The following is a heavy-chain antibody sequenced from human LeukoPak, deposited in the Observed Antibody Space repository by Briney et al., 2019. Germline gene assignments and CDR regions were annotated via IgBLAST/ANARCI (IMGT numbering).Heavy chain of an antibody. J-gene: IGHJ4*02. CDR2: IKEDGTEK. CDR3: AKDESPRIAADNY. D-gene: IGHD6-25*01. V-gene: IGHV3-7*03. CDR1: GFTFSSFA. Sequence: GGSLRLSCAASGFTFSSFAMSWVRQTPGKGLEWVANIKEDGTEKNLVDSVKGRFTISRDNTKNTLYLQMNSLRAEDTAVYFCAKDESPRIAADNYWGQGTLVTVSS.